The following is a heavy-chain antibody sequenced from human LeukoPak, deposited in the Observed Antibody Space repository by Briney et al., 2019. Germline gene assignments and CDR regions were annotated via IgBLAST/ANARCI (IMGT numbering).Heavy chain of an antibody. Sequence: PSETLALTCTVSGGYISSSSYYWGWIRQPPGKGLEWIVSIYYSGSTYYNPSLKSRVTISVDTSKNQFSLKPSSVTAADTAVYYCAARQTGLRFLTRWFDPWGQGTLVTVSS. CDR1: GGYISSSSYY. V-gene: IGHV4-39*07. J-gene: IGHJ5*02. D-gene: IGHD3-3*01. CDR2: IYYSGST. CDR3: AARQTGLRFLTRWFDP.